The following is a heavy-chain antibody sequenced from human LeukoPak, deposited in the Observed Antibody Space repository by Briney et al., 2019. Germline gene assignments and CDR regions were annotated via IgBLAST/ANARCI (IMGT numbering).Heavy chain of an antibody. CDR1: GYTFTGYY. CDR2: INPNSGGT. CDR3: ARDLVTMVATHSYYYGMDV. D-gene: IGHD3-10*01. V-gene: IGHV1-2*02. J-gene: IGHJ6*02. Sequence: ASVTVSCKASGYTFTGYYIHWVRQAPGQGPKWMGWINPNSGGTKYVEKFQGRVTMTRDTSISIAYMELSRLRSDDTAIYYCARDLVTMVATHSYYYGMDVWGQGTTVTVSS.